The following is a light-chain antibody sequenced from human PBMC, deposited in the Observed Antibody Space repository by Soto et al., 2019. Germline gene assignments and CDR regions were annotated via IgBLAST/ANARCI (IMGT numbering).Light chain of an antibody. J-gene: IGLJ1*01. CDR1: SSDVGGYNY. CDR3: SSYTSSSTQV. CDR2: EVS. Sequence: SALTQPASVSGSPGQSIAISCTGTSSDVGGYNYVSWYQQHPGKAPKLMIYEVSNRPSGVSNRFSGSKSGNTASLTISGPQAEDEADYYCSSYTSSSTQVFGTGTKVTVL. V-gene: IGLV2-14*01.